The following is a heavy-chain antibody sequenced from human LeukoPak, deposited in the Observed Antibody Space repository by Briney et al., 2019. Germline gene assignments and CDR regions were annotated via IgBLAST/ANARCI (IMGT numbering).Heavy chain of an antibody. D-gene: IGHD3-9*01. CDR2: IYSGGST. Sequence: GGSLRLSCAASGLTVSSNYMSWVRQAPGKGLEWVSVIYSGGSTYYADSVKGRFTISRDNSKNTLYLQMNSLRAEDTAVYYCARDGLTSYYDILTGSYGMDVWGQGTTVTVSS. CDR1: GLTVSSNY. V-gene: IGHV3-66*01. J-gene: IGHJ6*02. CDR3: ARDGLTSYYDILTGSYGMDV.